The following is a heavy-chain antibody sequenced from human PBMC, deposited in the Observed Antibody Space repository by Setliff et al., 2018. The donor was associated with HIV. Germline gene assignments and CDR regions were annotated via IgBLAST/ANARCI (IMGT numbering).Heavy chain of an antibody. CDR2: ISGSGSTI. D-gene: IGHD1-1*01. CDR3: ARVHRGGVGRQHWRSFDY. CDR1: GFTFSDYY. J-gene: IGHJ4*02. V-gene: IGHV3-11*01. Sequence: LRLSCAASGFTFSDYYMSWIRQAPGKGLEWVACISGSGSTIYYADSVKGRFTISRDNARNSLYVQMNSLRVEDTAVYFCARVHRGGVGRQHWRSFDYWGRGTLVTVSS.